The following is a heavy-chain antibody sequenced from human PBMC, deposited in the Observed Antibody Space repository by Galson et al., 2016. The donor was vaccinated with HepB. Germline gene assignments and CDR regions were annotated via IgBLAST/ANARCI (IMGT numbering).Heavy chain of an antibody. CDR2: IAVGSGNT. J-gene: IGHJ4*02. D-gene: IGHD5-18*01. CDR3: AAEDSYGYFDH. Sequence: SVKVSCKASGFTFSNSAVHWVRQARGQRLEWIGWIAVGSGNTNFAQKFQERVTITRDMSRSTVYMGLSSLRSEDTAVYYCAAEDSYGYFDHWGQGTLVTVSS. CDR1: GFTFSNSA. V-gene: IGHV1-58*01.